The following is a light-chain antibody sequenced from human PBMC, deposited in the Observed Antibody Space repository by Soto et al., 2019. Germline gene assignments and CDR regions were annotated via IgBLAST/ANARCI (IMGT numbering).Light chain of an antibody. J-gene: IGKJ1*01. Sequence: DIQLTQSPSFLSASVGDRVTITCRASQSISSWLAWYQQKPGKAPKLLIYDASSLESGVPSRFSGSGSGTEFTLTISSLQPDDFATYYCQQYQTFGQGTKVDIK. CDR2: DAS. V-gene: IGKV1-5*01. CDR1: QSISSW. CDR3: QQYQT.